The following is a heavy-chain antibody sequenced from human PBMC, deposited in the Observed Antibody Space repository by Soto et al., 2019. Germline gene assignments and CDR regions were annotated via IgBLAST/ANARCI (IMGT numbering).Heavy chain of an antibody. D-gene: IGHD2-21*02. Sequence: SETLSLTCAVYGGSFSGYYWSWIRQPPGKGLEWIGEINHTGSTNYNPSLKSRVTISVDTSKNQFSLKLSSVTAADTAVYYCARWGDFTTIGSYYYYGMDVWSQGTTVTVSS. CDR3: ARWGDFTTIGSYYYYGMDV. J-gene: IGHJ6*02. V-gene: IGHV4-34*01. CDR2: INHTGST. CDR1: GGSFSGYY.